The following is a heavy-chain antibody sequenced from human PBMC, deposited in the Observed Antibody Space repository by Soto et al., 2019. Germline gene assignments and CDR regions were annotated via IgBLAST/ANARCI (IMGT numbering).Heavy chain of an antibody. V-gene: IGHV4-34*01. CDR1: GGSFSGYY. Sequence: SETLSLTCAVYGGSFSGYYWSWIRQPPGKGLEWIGEINHSGSTNYNPSLKSRVTISVDTSKNQFSLKLSSVTAADTAVYYCATTVEQAFTAMVTFDYWGQGTLVTVSS. J-gene: IGHJ4*02. CDR2: INHSGST. D-gene: IGHD5-18*01. CDR3: ATTVEQAFTAMVTFDY.